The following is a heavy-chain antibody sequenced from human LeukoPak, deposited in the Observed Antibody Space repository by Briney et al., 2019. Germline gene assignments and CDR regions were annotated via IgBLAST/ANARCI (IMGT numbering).Heavy chain of an antibody. V-gene: IGHV3-21*01. J-gene: IGHJ4*02. CDR3: ARGDFWSGYEHGY. CDR2: ISRSSSNM. Sequence: GGSLRLSCAASGFTFSSYSMNWVRQAPGKGLEWVSSISRSSSNMDYADSVKGRFTISRDNAKNSLYLQMNSLRAEDTAVYYCARGDFWSGYEHGYWGQGTLVTVSS. CDR1: GFTFSSYS. D-gene: IGHD3-3*01.